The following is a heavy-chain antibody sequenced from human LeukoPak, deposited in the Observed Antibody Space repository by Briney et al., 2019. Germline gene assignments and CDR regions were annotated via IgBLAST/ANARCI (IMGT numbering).Heavy chain of an antibody. V-gene: IGHV1-2*02. D-gene: IGHD6-25*01. Sequence: ASVKVSCKASGYTFTGYYMQWVRQAPGQELEWMGWINPNSGGTNYAQKFQGRVTMTRDTSISTAYMELSRLRSDDTAVYYCARDEASSVFDSWGQGTLVTVSS. CDR1: GYTFTGYY. CDR2: INPNSGGT. CDR3: ARDEASSVFDS. J-gene: IGHJ5*01.